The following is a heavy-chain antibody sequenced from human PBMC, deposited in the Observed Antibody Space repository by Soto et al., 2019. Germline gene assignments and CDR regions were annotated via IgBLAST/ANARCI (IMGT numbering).Heavy chain of an antibody. V-gene: IGHV3-66*01. Sequence: GGSLRLSCAASGFTGSSNYMSRVRHSPGKGLKWVSVIYSGGSTYYADSVNCRFTISRDTSKNTLYLQMNSLRAEDTAVYYCARDCSGGSCYSKGNDYWGQGTLVTVSS. CDR2: IYSGGST. CDR3: ARDCSGGSCYSKGNDY. D-gene: IGHD2-15*01. J-gene: IGHJ4*02. CDR1: GFTGSSNY.